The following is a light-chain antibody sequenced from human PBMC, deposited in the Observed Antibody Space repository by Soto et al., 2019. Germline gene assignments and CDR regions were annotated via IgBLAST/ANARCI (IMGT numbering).Light chain of an antibody. CDR1: PGVSRSY. CDR2: AAS. Sequence: EIVLPQSPGTLSLSPGARATLFLRASPGVSRSYFAWYKQKPGQAPRLLIYAASSRATGVPDRFRGSGSGTDFTITISRLEPEDFGLYSWQQYGSSPPFAFAGGTKLESK. CDR3: QQYGSSPPFA. V-gene: IGKV3-20*01. J-gene: IGKJ4*01.